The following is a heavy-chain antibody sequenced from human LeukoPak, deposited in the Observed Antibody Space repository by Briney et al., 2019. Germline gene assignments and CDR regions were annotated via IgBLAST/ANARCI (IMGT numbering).Heavy chain of an antibody. V-gene: IGHV4-34*01. CDR2: INHSGST. J-gene: IGHJ6*02. Sequence: SETLSLTCTVSGGSISSYYWSWIRQPPGKGLEWIGEINHSGSTNYNPSLKSRVTISVDTSKNQFSLKLSSVTAADTAVYYCARGPYCSSTSCYWGLRHIKYYYYGMDVWGQGTTVTVSS. CDR3: ARGPYCSSTSCYWGLRHIKYYYYGMDV. CDR1: GGSISSYY. D-gene: IGHD2-2*01.